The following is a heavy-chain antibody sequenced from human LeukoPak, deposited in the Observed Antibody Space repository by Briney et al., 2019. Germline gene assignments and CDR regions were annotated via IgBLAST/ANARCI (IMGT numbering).Heavy chain of an antibody. CDR2: INHSGST. CDR1: GGSFSGYY. V-gene: IGHV4-34*01. CDR3: ARGDSSGYYFGRFFRY. D-gene: IGHD3-22*01. J-gene: IGHJ4*02. Sequence: MSSETLSLTCAVYGGSFSGYYWSWIRQPPGKGLEWIGEINHSGSTNYNPSLKSRVTISVDTSKNQFSLKLSSVTAADTAVYYCARGDSSGYYFGRFFRYWGQGTLVTVSS.